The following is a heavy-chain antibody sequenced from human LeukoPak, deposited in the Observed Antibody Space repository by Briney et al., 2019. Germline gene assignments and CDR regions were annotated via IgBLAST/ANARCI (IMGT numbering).Heavy chain of an antibody. Sequence: GGSLRLSCGASGFTFSRYWMTWVRQAPGKGLEWVAVIWYGGSNKYYADSVKGRFTISRDNAKNSLYLQMNSLRAEDTAVYYCARHQGYCSGGSCHRGDYWGQGTLVTVSS. D-gene: IGHD2-15*01. CDR1: GFTFSRYW. J-gene: IGHJ4*02. CDR3: ARHQGYCSGGSCHRGDY. CDR2: IWYGGSNK. V-gene: IGHV3-33*07.